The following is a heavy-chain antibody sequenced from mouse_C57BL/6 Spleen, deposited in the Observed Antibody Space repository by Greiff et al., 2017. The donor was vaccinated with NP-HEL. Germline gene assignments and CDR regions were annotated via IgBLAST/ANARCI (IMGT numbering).Heavy chain of an antibody. CDR3: ARTPEGSSHYWYFDV. V-gene: IGHV5-17*01. CDR2: ISSGRSTI. D-gene: IGHD1-1*01. CDR1: GSPFSDYE. Sequence: EVQLVESGGGLVKPGGSLTPPCAPSGSPFSDYEMHWVRQPPEKGLEWVAYISSGRSTIYYADTVKGRFTISRDNAKNTLFLQMTSLRSEDTAMYYCARTPEGSSHYWYFDVWGTGTTVTVSS. J-gene: IGHJ1*03.